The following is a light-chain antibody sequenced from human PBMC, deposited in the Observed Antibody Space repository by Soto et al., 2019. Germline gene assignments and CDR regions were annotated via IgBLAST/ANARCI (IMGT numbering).Light chain of an antibody. J-gene: IGLJ2*01. V-gene: IGLV2-14*01. CDR1: SSDVGGYNY. CDR3: SSYTSSSTL. Sequence: QSALTQPASVSGSPGQSITISCTGTSSDVGGYNYVSWYQQYPGKAPKLMIYEVSNRPSGVSNRFSGSKSGNMASLTISGLQAEDEADYYCSSYTSSSTLFGGGTKLTVL. CDR2: EVS.